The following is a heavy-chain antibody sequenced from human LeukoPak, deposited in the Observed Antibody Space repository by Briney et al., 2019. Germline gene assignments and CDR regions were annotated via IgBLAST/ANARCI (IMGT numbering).Heavy chain of an antibody. CDR2: IYYTGRT. D-gene: IGHD3-22*01. CDR3: ARKPIVNSAWYYFDY. J-gene: IGHJ4*02. Sequence: SETLSLTCTVSGGSISRDYWSWIRQPPGKGLEWIGYIYYTGRTDYNPSLKSRVTISVDASNNQFSLKLSSVTAADTAVYYCARKPIVNSAWYYFDYWGQGTLVTVSS. V-gene: IGHV4-59*01. CDR1: GGSISRDY.